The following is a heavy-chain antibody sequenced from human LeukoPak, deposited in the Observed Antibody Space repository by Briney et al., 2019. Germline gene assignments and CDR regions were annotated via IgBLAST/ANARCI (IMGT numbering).Heavy chain of an antibody. CDR1: GGSFNDYY. CDR3: ASALYGSGSYWGAFDI. V-gene: IGHV4-34*01. CDR2: INHSGST. J-gene: IGHJ3*02. Sequence: ETLSLTCAVYGGSFNDYYWSWIRQPPGKGLEWIGEINHSGSTNYNPSLKSRVTISVDTSKNQFFLKLSSVTAADTAVYYCASALYGSGSYWGAFDIWGQGTMVTVSS. D-gene: IGHD3-10*01.